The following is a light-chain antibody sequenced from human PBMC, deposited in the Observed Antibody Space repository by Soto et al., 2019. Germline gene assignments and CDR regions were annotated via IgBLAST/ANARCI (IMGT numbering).Light chain of an antibody. CDR3: CSSAGDNLVV. Sequence: QSALTQPASVSGSPGQSITISCTGTSSDVGSYNTVSWYQQHPGKAPKLMIFEDTERPSGVSHRFSASKSGNTAYLSISGLQAEDEAYYYCCSSAGDNLVVSGGGTKLTVL. CDR2: EDT. V-gene: IGLV2-23*01. CDR1: SSDVGSYNT. J-gene: IGLJ2*01.